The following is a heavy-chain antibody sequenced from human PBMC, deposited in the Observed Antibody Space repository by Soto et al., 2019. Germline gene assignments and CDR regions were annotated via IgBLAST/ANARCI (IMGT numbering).Heavy chain of an antibody. J-gene: IGHJ4*02. Sequence: QVQLVESGGGVVQPGRSLRLSCAASGFTFSSYAMHWVRQAPGKGLEWVADISYDGSNKYYPDSGKGRITISRDNSKNTLYLQRNSLSAEDTAVYYCARTWEGGAAAADKVLYYCDYWGQGTLMTVST. CDR2: ISYDGSNK. D-gene: IGHD6-13*01. CDR1: GFTFSSYA. V-gene: IGHV3-30-3*01. CDR3: ARTWEGGAAAADKVLYYCDY.